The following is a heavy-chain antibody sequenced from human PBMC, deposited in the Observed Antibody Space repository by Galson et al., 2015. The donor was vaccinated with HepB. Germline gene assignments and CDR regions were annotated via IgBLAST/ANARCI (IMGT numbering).Heavy chain of an antibody. V-gene: IGHV3-23*01. CDR1: GFTFSNYA. CDR2: ISGSGGST. Sequence: SLRLSCAASGFTFSNYAMTWVRQAPGKGLEWVSIISGSGGSTHYADSVKGRFTISRDNSKNTVYVQMNSLRAEDTAVYYCAKPQGPGNYNQDDGFDIWGQGTMVTVSS. CDR3: AKPQGPGNYNQDDGFDI. J-gene: IGHJ3*02. D-gene: IGHD1-7*01.